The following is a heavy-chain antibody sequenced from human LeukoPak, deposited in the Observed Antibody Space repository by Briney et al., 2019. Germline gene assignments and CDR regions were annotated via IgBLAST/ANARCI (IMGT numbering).Heavy chain of an antibody. D-gene: IGHD4-17*01. V-gene: IGHV1-18*01. Sequence: GASVKVSCKACGYTFTSYGINWVRQAPGQGLEWMGWISPYNGNTNYAQKLQGRVTMTTDTSTSTAYMELISLRSDDTAVYYCARGDPNALASDYANWFDPWGQGTLVTVSS. J-gene: IGHJ5*02. CDR1: GYTFTSYG. CDR3: ARGDPNALASDYANWFDP. CDR2: ISPYNGNT.